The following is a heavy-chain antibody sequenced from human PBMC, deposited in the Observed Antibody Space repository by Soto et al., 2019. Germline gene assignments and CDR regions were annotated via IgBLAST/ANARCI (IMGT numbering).Heavy chain of an antibody. CDR3: ARDHQVRGPYDE. Sequence: QVQLVESGGGLVKPGGSLRFSCAASGFTFSDYYMSWIRQAPGKGLEWLSYISSSGSYTNYADSVKGRFTISRDNAKNSLYLQMNSLRAEDTAVYYCARDHQVRGPYDEWGQGTLVTVSS. D-gene: IGHD3-10*01. CDR2: ISSSGSYT. J-gene: IGHJ4*02. CDR1: GFTFSDYY. V-gene: IGHV3-11*05.